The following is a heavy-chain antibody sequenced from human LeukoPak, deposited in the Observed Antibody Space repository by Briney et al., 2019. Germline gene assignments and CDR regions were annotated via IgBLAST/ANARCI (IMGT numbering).Heavy chain of an antibody. D-gene: IGHD4-17*01. CDR3: ARHSDYGDSAYNWFDP. Sequence: SNYVMSWVRQAPGKGLEWIGSIYYSGSTYYNPSLKSRVTISVDTSKNQFSLKLSSVTAADTAVYYCARHSDYGDSAYNWFDPWGQGTLVTVSS. CDR2: IYYSGST. V-gene: IGHV4-39*01. J-gene: IGHJ5*02. CDR1: SNYV.